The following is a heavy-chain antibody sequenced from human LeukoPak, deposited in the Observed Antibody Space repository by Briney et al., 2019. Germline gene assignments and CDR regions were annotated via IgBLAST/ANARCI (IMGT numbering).Heavy chain of an antibody. CDR1: GFSFSDYF. Sequence: GGSLRLSCVAAGFSFSDYFMSWVRQAPGKGLEWVSYIIRSGTTIHYADFVKGRLTISRDNSKNTLYLQMNSLRAEDAAVYYCSKDAAVAGIPAFDYWGQGTLVTVSS. CDR2: IIRSGTTI. V-gene: IGHV3-11*04. CDR3: SKDAAVAGIPAFDY. J-gene: IGHJ4*02. D-gene: IGHD6-19*01.